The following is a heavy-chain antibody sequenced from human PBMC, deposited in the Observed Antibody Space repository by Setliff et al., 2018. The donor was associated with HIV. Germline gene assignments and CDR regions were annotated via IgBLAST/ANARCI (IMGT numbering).Heavy chain of an antibody. V-gene: IGHV3-7*03. CDR3: ARESGYTGGWGYGATYNYYMDV. CDR1: GFRFSDYW. J-gene: IGHJ6*03. CDR2: IKQDGSEK. D-gene: IGHD6-19*01. Sequence: GESLKISCGASGFRFSDYWMTWVRQAPGRGLESVANIKQDGSEKFYVDSVKGRFTISRDNAKNSLYLQMNSLRDDDTAVYYCARESGYTGGWGYGATYNYYMDVWGKGTTVTVSS.